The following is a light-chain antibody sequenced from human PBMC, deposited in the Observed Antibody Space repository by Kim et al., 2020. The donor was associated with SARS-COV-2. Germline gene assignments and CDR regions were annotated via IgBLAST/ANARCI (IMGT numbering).Light chain of an antibody. Sequence: EIVLTQSPGTLSLSPGERATLSCRASQSVSSSYLAWYQQKPGQAPRLLIYGASSRATGIPDRFSGSGSGTDFTLTISRLEPDDFAVYYGQRNSIAPRTFGEGAQGDSK. V-gene: IGKV3-20*01. CDR1: QSVSSSY. J-gene: IGKJ1*01. CDR3: QRNSIAPRT. CDR2: GAS.